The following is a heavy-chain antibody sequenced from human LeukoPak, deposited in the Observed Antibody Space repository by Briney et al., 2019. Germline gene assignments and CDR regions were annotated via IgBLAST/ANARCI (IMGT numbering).Heavy chain of an antibody. Sequence: PGGSLRLSCAASEFTFTNFWMSWVRQAPGKGLEWVAHISDTGITIYYADSVKGRFTISRDNAKKSLYLHMNSLRVEDTAFYYCARESSMGATGDYSDHWGQGALVTVSS. CDR2: ISDTGITI. CDR3: ARESSMGATGDYSDH. V-gene: IGHV3-11*01. J-gene: IGHJ4*02. CDR1: EFTFTNFW. D-gene: IGHD1-26*01.